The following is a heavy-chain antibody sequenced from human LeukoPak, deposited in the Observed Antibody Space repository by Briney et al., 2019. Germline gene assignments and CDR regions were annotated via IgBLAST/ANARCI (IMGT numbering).Heavy chain of an antibody. J-gene: IGHJ4*02. Sequence: PGGSLRLSCAASGFTFSSYAMSWVRQDPGRGLEWVSAISGSGGSTYYADSVKGRFTISRDNSKNTLYLKINSLRAEDTAVYYCAKDKFGGSSSYFDYWGQGTLVTVSS. D-gene: IGHD6-6*01. V-gene: IGHV3-23*01. CDR1: GFTFSSYA. CDR3: AKDKFGGSSSYFDY. CDR2: ISGSGGST.